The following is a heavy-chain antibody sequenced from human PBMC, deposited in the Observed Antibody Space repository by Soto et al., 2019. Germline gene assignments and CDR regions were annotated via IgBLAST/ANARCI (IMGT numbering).Heavy chain of an antibody. CDR3: ARDQTTLTYYFDY. J-gene: IGHJ4*02. CDR2: ISWNSGSI. CDR1: GFTFDDYG. Sequence: DVQLVESEGGLIQPGGSLRLSCAASGFTFDDYGMHWVRQAPGKGLEWVAGISWNSGSIGYADSVKGRFTISRDNAKNSLYLQMNSLRAEDTALYYCARDQTTLTYYFDYWGQGTLVTVSS. V-gene: IGHV3-9*01.